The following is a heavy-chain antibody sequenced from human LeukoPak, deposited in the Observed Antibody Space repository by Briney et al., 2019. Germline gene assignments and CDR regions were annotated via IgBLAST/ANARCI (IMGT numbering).Heavy chain of an antibody. CDR2: IYYSGTT. Sequence: SETLSLTCIVSGGSISSYYWSWLRQPPGKGLAWIGHIYYSGTTNYNPSLKSRVTISVDTSKTQFSLKLTSVTAADTAVFYCARSRDGNNVDTWGQGTLVTVSS. CDR3: ARSRDGNNVDT. CDR1: GGSISSYY. V-gene: IGHV4-59*01. D-gene: IGHD5-24*01. J-gene: IGHJ5*02.